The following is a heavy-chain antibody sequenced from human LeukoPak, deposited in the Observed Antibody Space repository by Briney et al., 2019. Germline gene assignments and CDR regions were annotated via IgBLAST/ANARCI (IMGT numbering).Heavy chain of an antibody. CDR2: ISSSSSYI. D-gene: IGHD5-12*01. J-gene: IGHJ4*02. V-gene: IGHV3-21*01. CDR1: GGTFSSYS. Sequence: SCKASGGTFSSYSMNWVRQAPGKGLEWVSSISSSSSYIYYADSVKGRFTISRDNAKNSLYLQMNSLRAEDTAVYYCARLESMATVDYWGQGTLVTVSS. CDR3: ARLESMATVDY.